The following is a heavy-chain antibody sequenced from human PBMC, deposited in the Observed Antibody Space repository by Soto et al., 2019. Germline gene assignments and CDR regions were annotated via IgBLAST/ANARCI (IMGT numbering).Heavy chain of an antibody. D-gene: IGHD3-22*01. V-gene: IGHV3-30-3*01. Sequence: QVQLVESGGDLVQPGRSLRLSCAASGLTFSTSIMHWVRQIPGKGLEWIAVISGDATSKIYTDSLKGRFTISRDNSKNTLYLEMNSLTAEDTGVYYCAREEDSSGHAGTFQHWGQGTLVTVST. CDR3: AREEDSSGHAGTFQH. CDR1: GLTFSTSI. CDR2: ISGDATSK. J-gene: IGHJ1*01.